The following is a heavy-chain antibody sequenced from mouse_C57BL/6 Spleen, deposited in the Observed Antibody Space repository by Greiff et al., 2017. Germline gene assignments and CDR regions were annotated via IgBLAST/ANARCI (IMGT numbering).Heavy chain of an antibody. J-gene: IGHJ2*01. CDR1: GYTFTSYW. CDR2: IDPSDSYT. Sequence: QVQLQQSGAELVMPGASVKLSCKASGYTFTSYWMHWVKQRPGQGLEWIGEIDPSDSYTNYNQKFKGKSTLTVDKSSSTACMQLSSLTSEDSAVYYCARQLRPRGYFDYWGQGTTLTVSS. D-gene: IGHD3-2*02. CDR3: ARQLRPRGYFDY. V-gene: IGHV1-69*01.